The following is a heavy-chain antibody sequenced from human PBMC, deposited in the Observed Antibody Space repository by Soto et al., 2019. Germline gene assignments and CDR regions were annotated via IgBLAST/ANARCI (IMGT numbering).Heavy chain of an antibody. V-gene: IGHV4-59*01. CDR2: IYYSGIT. J-gene: IGHJ5*02. CDR3: ARVYDFWSGYYWFDP. CDR1: GGSFSGYY. D-gene: IGHD3-3*01. Sequence: NPSETLSLTCAVYGGSFSGYYWSWIRQPPGKGLEWIGYIYYSGITDSNPSPKSRVTMSVDTSKNQFSLRLSSVTAADTAVYYCARVYDFWSGYYWFDPWGQGTLVTVSS.